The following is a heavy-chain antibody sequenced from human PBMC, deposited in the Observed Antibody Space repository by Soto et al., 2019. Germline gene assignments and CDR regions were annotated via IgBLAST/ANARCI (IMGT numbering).Heavy chain of an antibody. D-gene: IGHD6-19*01. V-gene: IGHV3-30-3*01. CDR2: ISYDGSNK. CDR3: ARDETSSGWPDAMDY. J-gene: IGHJ4*02. Sequence: QVQLVESGGGVVQPGRSLRLSCAASGFTFSSYAMHWVRQAPGKGLEWVAVISYDGSNKYYADSVKGRFTISRDNSKNTLYLQMNILRAEDTAVYYCARDETSSGWPDAMDYWGQGTLVTVSS. CDR1: GFTFSSYA.